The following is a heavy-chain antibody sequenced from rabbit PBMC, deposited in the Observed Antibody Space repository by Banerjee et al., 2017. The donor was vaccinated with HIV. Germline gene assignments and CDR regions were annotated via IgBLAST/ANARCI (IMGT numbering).Heavy chain of an antibody. CDR2: INTISGDT. CDR1: GIDISRYNM. V-gene: IGHV1S45*01. D-gene: IGHD4-1*01. J-gene: IGHJ4*01. CDR3: ARDLAGVIGWNFNL. Sequence: QQQLEESGGGLVKPGGTLTLTCKASGIDISRYNMQWVRQAPGKGLEWIACINTISGDTVYATWAKGRFTISKASWTTVTLQMTSLTAADTASYFCARDLAGVIGWNFNLWGPGTLVTVS.